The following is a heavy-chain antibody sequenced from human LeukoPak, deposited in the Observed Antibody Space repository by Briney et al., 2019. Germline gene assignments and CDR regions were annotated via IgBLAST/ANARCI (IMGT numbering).Heavy chain of an antibody. V-gene: IGHV4-34*01. J-gene: IGHJ4*02. Sequence: SETLSLTCGVYGGSFSGYYWSWIRQPPGKGLQWIGEINHSGSTNYNPSLKSRVTISVDTSKKQFSLKLNSVTAADTAVYYCARVKGSGYYYVFDYWGQGTLVTVSS. D-gene: IGHD3-22*01. CDR1: GGSFSGYY. CDR3: ARVKGSGYYYVFDY. CDR2: INHSGST.